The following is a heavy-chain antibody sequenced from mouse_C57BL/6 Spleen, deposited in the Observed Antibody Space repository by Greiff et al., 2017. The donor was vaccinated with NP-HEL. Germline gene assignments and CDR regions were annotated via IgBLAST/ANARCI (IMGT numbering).Heavy chain of an antibody. D-gene: IGHD1-1*01. V-gene: IGHV1-53*01. CDR3: ARGGYYYGSSFFDY. CDR2: INPSNGGT. CDR1: GYTFTSYW. Sequence: QVHVKQPGTELVKPGASVKLSCKASGYTFTSYWMHWVKQRPGQGLEWIGNINPSNGGTNYNEKFKSKATLTVDKSSSTAYMQLSSLTSEDSAVYYCARGGYYYGSSFFDYWGQGTTLTVSS. J-gene: IGHJ2*01.